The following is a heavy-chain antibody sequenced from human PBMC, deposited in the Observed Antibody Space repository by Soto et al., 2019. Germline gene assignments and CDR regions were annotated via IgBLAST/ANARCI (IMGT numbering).Heavy chain of an antibody. D-gene: IGHD3-16*02. CDR2: ISYDGSDE. J-gene: IGHJ4*02. CDR1: GFTFSSYG. CDR3: AKALGELSPESYDY. Sequence: QVQLVESGGGVVQPGRSLRLSCAASGFTFSSYGMHWVRQAPGKGLEWVAVISYDGSDEYYADSVKGRFTISRDNSKNTLNLQMNSLRADDTAVYYCAKALGELSPESYDYWGQGTLITVSS. V-gene: IGHV3-30*18.